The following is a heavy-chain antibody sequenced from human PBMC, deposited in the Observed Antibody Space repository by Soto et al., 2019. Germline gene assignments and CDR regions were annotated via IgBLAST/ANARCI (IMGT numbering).Heavy chain of an antibody. Sequence: SETLSLTCTVSGGSISSSSYYWGWIRQPPGKGLEWIGSIYYSGSTYYNPSLKSRVTISVDTSKNQFSLKLSSVTAADTAVYYCARRLNARDSSEYYFDYWGQGTLVTVSS. CDR1: GGSISSSSYY. D-gene: IGHD2-21*01. V-gene: IGHV4-39*01. CDR2: IYYSGST. CDR3: ARRLNARDSSEYYFDY. J-gene: IGHJ4*02.